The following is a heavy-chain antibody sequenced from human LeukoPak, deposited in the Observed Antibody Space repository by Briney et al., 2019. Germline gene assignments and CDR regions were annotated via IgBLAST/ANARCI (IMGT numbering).Heavy chain of an antibody. J-gene: IGHJ4*02. D-gene: IGHD6-19*01. CDR1: GFTVSSNY. Sequence: GRSLRLSCAASGFTVSSNYMSWVRQAPGQGLEWFTVIYRGGSTYYADSVQGRFTISRDNSKNTLYLQMNSLRAEDTAVYYCARDRDSSDWSFDYWGQGTLVTVSS. CDR2: IYRGGST. CDR3: ARDRDSSDWSFDY. V-gene: IGHV3-66*01.